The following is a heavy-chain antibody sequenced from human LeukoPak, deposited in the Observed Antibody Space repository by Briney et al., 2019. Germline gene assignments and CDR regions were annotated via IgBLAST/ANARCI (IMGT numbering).Heavy chain of an antibody. D-gene: IGHD5-18*01. CDR1: GGTVSTYG. CDR3: ARVDAAMVIDY. Sequence: ASVKVSCKASGGTVSTYGISWVRQAPGQGLEWMGGIIRLSGTTSYAQKFQGRVTITADKSTSTAYMELSSLRSEDTAVYYCARVDAAMVIDYWGQGTLVTVSS. CDR2: IIRLSGTT. J-gene: IGHJ4*02. V-gene: IGHV1-69*06.